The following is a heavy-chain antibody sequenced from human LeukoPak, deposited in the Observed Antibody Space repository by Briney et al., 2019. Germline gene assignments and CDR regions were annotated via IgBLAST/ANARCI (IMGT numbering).Heavy chain of an antibody. CDR3: ARVGATYSGDP. J-gene: IGHJ5*02. CDR1: GYTFTDYY. Sequence: GASVKVSCKASGYTFTDYYIHWVRRAPGQGLEWMAWIDPNSGATNYAQKFQGRTTMTRDTSISTAYMELSRLRSDDTAVYYCARVGATYSGDPWGQGTLVTVSS. CDR2: IDPNSGAT. D-gene: IGHD1-26*01. V-gene: IGHV1-2*02.